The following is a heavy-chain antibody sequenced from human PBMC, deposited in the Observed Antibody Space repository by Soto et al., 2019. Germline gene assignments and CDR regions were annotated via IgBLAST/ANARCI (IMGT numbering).Heavy chain of an antibody. D-gene: IGHD2-2*01. CDR3: AKGPDIVVVPAAVDFDY. V-gene: IGHV3-23*01. Sequence: GGSLRLSCAASGFTFSSYAMSWVRQAPGKGLEWVSAISGSGGSTYYADSVKGRFTISRDNSKNTLYLQMNSLRAEDTAVYYCAKGPDIVVVPAAVDFDYWGQGTLVTVSS. CDR2: ISGSGGST. J-gene: IGHJ4*02. CDR1: GFTFSSYA.